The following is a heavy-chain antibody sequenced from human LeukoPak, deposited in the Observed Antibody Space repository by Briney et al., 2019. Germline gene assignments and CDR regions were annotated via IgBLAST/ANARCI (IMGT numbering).Heavy chain of an antibody. D-gene: IGHD3-10*01. Sequence: GGSLRLSCAASGFAFSTYNMNWVRQAPGKGLEWVSFISGRSSFIYYADSVRGRFTISRDNAKNSLYLQMNSLRAEDTAIYYCARDQPGFGDLPKTNFDFWGQGTLVSVFS. CDR1: GFAFSTYN. V-gene: IGHV3-21*01. CDR2: ISGRSSFI. J-gene: IGHJ4*02. CDR3: ARDQPGFGDLPKTNFDF.